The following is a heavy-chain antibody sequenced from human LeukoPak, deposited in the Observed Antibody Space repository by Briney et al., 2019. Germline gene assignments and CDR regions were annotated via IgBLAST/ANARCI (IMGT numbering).Heavy chain of an antibody. Sequence: GESLKISCKGSGYRFTSYWIGWVRQMPGKGLEWMGIIYPGDSDTIYSPSFQGQVPISADKSTSTANLQWSSLKASDTAMYYCARSGGNYYSIWGQGTMVTVSS. D-gene: IGHD1-26*01. CDR1: GYRFTSYW. J-gene: IGHJ3*02. V-gene: IGHV5-51*01. CDR3: ARSGGNYYSI. CDR2: IYPGDSDT.